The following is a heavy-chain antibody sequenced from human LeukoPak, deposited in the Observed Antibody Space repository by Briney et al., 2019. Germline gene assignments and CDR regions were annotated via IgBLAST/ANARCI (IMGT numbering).Heavy chain of an antibody. CDR3: ARDTQEVAGIAAVIVGYYYYYYGMDA. J-gene: IGHJ6*02. CDR2: ISYDGSNK. CDR1: GFIFSNYA. Sequence: PGRSLRLSCAASGFIFSNYAMHWVRQAPGKGLEWVAAISYDGSNKYYADSVKGRFTITRDNSKNTLYLQMNSLRAEDTAMYYCARDTQEVAGIAAVIVGYYYYYYGMDAWGQGTTVTVSS. D-gene: IGHD6-13*01. V-gene: IGHV3-30-3*01.